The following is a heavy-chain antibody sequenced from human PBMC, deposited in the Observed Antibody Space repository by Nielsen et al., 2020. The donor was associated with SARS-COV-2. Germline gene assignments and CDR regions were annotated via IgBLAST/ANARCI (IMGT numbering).Heavy chain of an antibody. D-gene: IGHD3-10*01. J-gene: IGHJ4*02. CDR2: FDPEDGET. V-gene: IGHV1-24*01. Sequence: ASVKVSCKVSGYTLTELSMHWVRQAPGKGLEWMGGFDPEDGETIYAQKFQGRVTMTEDTSTDTAYMVLSRLRSDDTAVYYCARDERMVRGVIIFWGQGTLVTVSS. CDR3: ARDERMVRGVIIF. CDR1: GYTLTELS.